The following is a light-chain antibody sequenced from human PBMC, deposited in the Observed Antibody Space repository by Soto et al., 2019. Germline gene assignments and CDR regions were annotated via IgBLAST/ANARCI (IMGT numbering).Light chain of an antibody. V-gene: IGLV2-11*01. J-gene: IGLJ1*01. CDR3: CSYATTFYV. CDR2: DVS. CDR1: SIDVDSSNY. Sequence: QSALTQPRSVSGSPGQSVTISCTGPSIDVDSSNYVSWYQQHPGKAPKLTIYDVSERPSGVPDRFSGSKSGSTASLTISGLQAEDEADYYCCSYATTFYVFGSGTKLTVL.